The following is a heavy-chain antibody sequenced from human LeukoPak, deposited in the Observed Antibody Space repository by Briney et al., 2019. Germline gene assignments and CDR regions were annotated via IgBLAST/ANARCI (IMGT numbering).Heavy chain of an antibody. V-gene: IGHV1-69*13. CDR3: ARGNWNYVHDAFDI. J-gene: IGHJ3*02. CDR2: IIPIFGTA. Sequence: GASVKVSCKASGGTFSSYAISWVRQAPGQGLEWMGGIIPIFGTANYAQKFRGRVTITADESTSTAYMELSSLRSEDTAVYYCARGNWNYVHDAFDIWGQGTMVTVSS. CDR1: GGTFSSYA. D-gene: IGHD1-7*01.